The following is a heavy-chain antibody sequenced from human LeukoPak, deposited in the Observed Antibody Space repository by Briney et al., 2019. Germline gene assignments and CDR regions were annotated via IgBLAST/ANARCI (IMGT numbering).Heavy chain of an antibody. Sequence: ASVKVSCKASGYTFTSYGISWVRQAPGQGLEWMGWISAYNGNTNYAQKLQGRVTMTTDTSTSTAYVELRSLRSDDTAVYYCARVGERITIFGVVPGKFDYWGQGTLVTVSS. D-gene: IGHD3-3*01. CDR1: GYTFTSYG. CDR2: ISAYNGNT. CDR3: ARVGERITIFGVVPGKFDY. V-gene: IGHV1-18*01. J-gene: IGHJ4*02.